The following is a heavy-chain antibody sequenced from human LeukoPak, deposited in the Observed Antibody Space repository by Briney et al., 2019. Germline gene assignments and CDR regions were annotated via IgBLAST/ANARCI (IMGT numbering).Heavy chain of an antibody. V-gene: IGHV1-2*07. CDR1: GYTFTNYY. J-gene: IGHJ3*01. Sequence: ASVKVSCKASGYTFTNYYLHWVRQAPGQGLEWLGWINPNSGATKYAHNFQGRVTMTRDPSISTAYIEPTRLRSDDTAMYFCARDQARVVVVVTTTLVFDLWGQGTMITVSS. D-gene: IGHD2-15*01. CDR2: INPNSGAT. CDR3: ARDQARVVVVVTTTLVFDL.